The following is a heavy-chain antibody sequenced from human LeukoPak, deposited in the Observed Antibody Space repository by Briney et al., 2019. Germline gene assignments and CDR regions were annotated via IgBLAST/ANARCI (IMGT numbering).Heavy chain of an antibody. J-gene: IGHJ1*01. CDR1: GFTFSKHA. Sequence: GGSLRLSCEPSGFTFSKHALNWVRQAPGKGLEWVSSISSSGTYIYYADSLKGRFTISRDNAKNILSLQMSSLRAEDTAVYCARAPFGPGTYLQYWGQGTLVIVSS. D-gene: IGHD3-10*01. CDR2: ISSSGTYI. V-gene: IGHV3-21*01. CDR3: ARAPFGPGTYLQY.